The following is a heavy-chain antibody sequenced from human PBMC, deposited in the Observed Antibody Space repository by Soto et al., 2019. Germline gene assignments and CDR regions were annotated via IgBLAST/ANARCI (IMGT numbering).Heavy chain of an antibody. Sequence: EVQLVESGGGSVQPGESLRLSCLASGFTFSMYWMSWVRQAPGKGLEWVARIKQDGGEKYYVDSVKGRFTVSRDNAKNSLCLQLHSLRADDAGIYYCVRDQLILPADDFYYGVDVWGQGTTVSVSS. J-gene: IGHJ6*02. CDR2: IKQDGGEK. CDR1: GFTFSMYW. V-gene: IGHV3-7*03. CDR3: VRDQLILPADDFYYGVDV.